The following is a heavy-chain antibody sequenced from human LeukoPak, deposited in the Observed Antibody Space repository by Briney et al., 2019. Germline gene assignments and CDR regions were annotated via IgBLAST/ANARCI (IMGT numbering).Heavy chain of an antibody. CDR2: ISAYNGNT. J-gene: IGHJ5*02. Sequence: ASVKVSCKASGYTFTSYGISWVRQAPGQGLEWMGWISAYNGNTNYAQKLQGRVTMTTDTSTSTAYMELSSLRSEDTAVDYCARGSNIVVVPAANDWFDPWGQGTLVTVSS. CDR3: ARGSNIVVVPAANDWFDP. V-gene: IGHV1-18*01. D-gene: IGHD2-2*01. CDR1: GYTFTSYG.